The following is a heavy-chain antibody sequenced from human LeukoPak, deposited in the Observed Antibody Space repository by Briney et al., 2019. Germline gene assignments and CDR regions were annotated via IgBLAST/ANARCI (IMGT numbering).Heavy chain of an antibody. V-gene: IGHV4-4*07. Sequence: SETLSLTCTVSAGSISNYHWSWIRQPAGKGLEWISQIHTSGSTNYNPPLKSRVTMSIDTPENQLSLTIRSVTAADTAVYYCARRDISSGWSFDYWGQGILVTVSS. CDR2: IHTSGST. CDR1: AGSISNYH. CDR3: ARRDISSGWSFDY. J-gene: IGHJ4*02. D-gene: IGHD6-19*01.